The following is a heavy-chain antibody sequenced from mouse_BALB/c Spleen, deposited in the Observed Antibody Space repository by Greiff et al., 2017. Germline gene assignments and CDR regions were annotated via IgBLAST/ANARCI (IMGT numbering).Heavy chain of an antibody. CDR3: ASERYDHYYAMDY. Sequence: QVQLKESGAELMKPGASVKISCKATGYTFSSYWIEWVKQRPGHGLEWIGEILPGSGSTNYNEKFKGKATFTADTSSNTAYMQLSSLTSEDSAVYYCASERYDHYYAMDYWGQGTSVTVSS. CDR2: ILPGSGST. D-gene: IGHD2-14*01. V-gene: IGHV1-9*01. J-gene: IGHJ4*01. CDR1: GYTFSSYW.